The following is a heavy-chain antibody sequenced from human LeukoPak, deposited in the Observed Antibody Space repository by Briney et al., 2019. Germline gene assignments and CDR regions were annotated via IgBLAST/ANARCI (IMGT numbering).Heavy chain of an antibody. V-gene: IGHV3-7*01. CDR2: IKQDGSEK. CDR3: ARIHYYDFWSGFFDY. J-gene: IGHJ4*02. Sequence: GGSLRLSCEVSGFTFRFYWLGWVRQAPGKGLEWVANIKQDGSEKYYVDSVKGRFTISRDNAKNSLYLQMNSLRAEDTAVYYCARIHYYDFWSGFFDYWGQGTLVTVSS. D-gene: IGHD3-3*01. CDR1: GFTFRFYW.